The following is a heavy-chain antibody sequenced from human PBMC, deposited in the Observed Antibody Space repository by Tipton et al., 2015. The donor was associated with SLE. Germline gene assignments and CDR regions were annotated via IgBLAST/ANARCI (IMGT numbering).Heavy chain of an antibody. D-gene: IGHD1-1*01. CDR1: GGSFSGYY. Sequence: TLSLTCAVYGGSFSGYYWSWIRQPPGKGLEWIGEINHSGSTNYNPSLKSRVTISVDTSKNQFSLKLSSVTAADTAVYYCARGGLEPPFGCYGREVWGQGTPVTVSS. J-gene: IGHJ6*02. V-gene: IGHV4-34*01. CDR3: ARGGLEPPFGCYGREV. CDR2: INHSGST.